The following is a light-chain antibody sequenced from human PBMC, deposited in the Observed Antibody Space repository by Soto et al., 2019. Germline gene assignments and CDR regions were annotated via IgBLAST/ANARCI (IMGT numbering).Light chain of an antibody. J-gene: IGKJ4*01. CDR2: GAS. CDR1: QSVSSSY. CDR3: QQYGSSPRLT. Sequence: EIGLTQSPGTLSLSPGERATLSCRASQSVSSSYLAWYQQKPGQAPRLLLYGASSRATGIPDRFSGSGSGTDVTLTISRLEPEDFAVYYWQQYGSSPRLTFGGGTKVEIQ. V-gene: IGKV3-20*01.